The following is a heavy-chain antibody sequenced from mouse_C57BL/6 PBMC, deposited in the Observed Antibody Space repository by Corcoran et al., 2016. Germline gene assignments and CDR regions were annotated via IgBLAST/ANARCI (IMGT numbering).Heavy chain of an antibody. CDR1: GYTFTDYD. V-gene: IGHV1-75*01. J-gene: IGHJ1*03. CDR2: IFPGSGST. Sequence: QVQLQQSGPELVKPGASVKISGKASGYTFTDYDINWVKQRPGQGLEWIGWIFPGSGSTYYNEKLKGKATLTVDKSSSTAYMLLSSLTSEDSAVYFFAEGGTTVVASPSYWYFDVWGTGTTVTVSS. CDR3: AEGGTTVVASPSYWYFDV. D-gene: IGHD1-1*01.